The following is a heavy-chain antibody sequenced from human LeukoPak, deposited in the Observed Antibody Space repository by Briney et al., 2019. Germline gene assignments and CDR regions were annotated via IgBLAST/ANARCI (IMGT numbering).Heavy chain of an antibody. D-gene: IGHD2-15*01. CDR1: GGSIITSSYY. V-gene: IGHV4-39*07. J-gene: IGHJ4*02. Sequence: SETLSLTCTVSGGSIITSSYYWGWIRQPPGRGLEWIGSLYYSGTTYYNPSLKGRVTISVDKSKNQFSLKLSSVTAADTAVYYCARVLGGSNFDNWGQGTLVTVSS. CDR3: ARVLGGSNFDN. CDR2: LYYSGTT.